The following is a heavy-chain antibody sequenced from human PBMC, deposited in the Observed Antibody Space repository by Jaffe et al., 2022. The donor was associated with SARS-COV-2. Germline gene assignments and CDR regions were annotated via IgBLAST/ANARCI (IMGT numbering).Heavy chain of an antibody. CDR2: IGQDGSEK. CDR1: GFSFRTYW. D-gene: IGHD1-26*01. J-gene: IGHJ4*02. CDR3: ATDNRGAFDY. Sequence: EVQLVESGGGLVQSGGSLRLSCVASGFSFRTYWVAWVRQAPGKGLEWVANIGQDGSEKYYVDSGKGRFTISRDNAKNSLYLQMNSLRVEDTALYYCATDNRGAFDYWGQGTLVTVSS. V-gene: IGHV3-7*01.